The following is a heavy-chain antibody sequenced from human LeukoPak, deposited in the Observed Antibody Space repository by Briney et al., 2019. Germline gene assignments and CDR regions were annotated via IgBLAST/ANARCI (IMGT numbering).Heavy chain of an antibody. V-gene: IGHV3-23*01. CDR2: ISGSGGSA. CDR3: AKTGYSSGWYRIWDY. J-gene: IGHJ4*02. CDR1: VFTFSSFE. D-gene: IGHD6-19*01. Sequence: GGSLRLSCAASVFTFSSFEMSWVRQAPRKGLERVSAISGSGGSAYYADSVKGRFTISRDNSRNSLSLQMNRLRAEDTALYYCAKTGYSSGWYRIWDYWGQGTLVTVSS.